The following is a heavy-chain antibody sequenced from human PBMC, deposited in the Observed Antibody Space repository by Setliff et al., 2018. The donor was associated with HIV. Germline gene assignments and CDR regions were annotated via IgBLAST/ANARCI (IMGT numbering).Heavy chain of an antibody. J-gene: IGHJ5*02. CDR1: GFTFSDHY. Sequence: LRLSCAASGFTFSDHYMSWIRQAPGPGLEWISYIGSSGTHTQYADSVKGRFTISRDNAKNSLYLQMNSLRAEDTAMYYCARDPQARNWFDPWGQGTLVTVSS. CDR2: IGSSGTHT. CDR3: ARDPQARNWFDP. V-gene: IGHV3-11*05.